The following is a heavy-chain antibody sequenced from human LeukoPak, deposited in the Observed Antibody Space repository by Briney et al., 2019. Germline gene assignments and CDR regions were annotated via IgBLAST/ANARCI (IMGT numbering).Heavy chain of an antibody. V-gene: IGHV4-34*01. J-gene: IGHJ3*02. Sequence: PSETLSLTCAVYGGSFSGYYWSWIRQPPGKGLEWIGEINHSGSTYYNPSLKSRVTISVDTSKNQFSLKLSSVTAADTAVYYCARGPTAGVSGWYRYAFDIWGQGTMVTVSS. D-gene: IGHD6-19*01. CDR1: GGSFSGYY. CDR3: ARGPTAGVSGWYRYAFDI. CDR2: INHSGST.